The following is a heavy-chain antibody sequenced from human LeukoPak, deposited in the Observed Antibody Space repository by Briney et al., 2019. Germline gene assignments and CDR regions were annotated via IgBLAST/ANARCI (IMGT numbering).Heavy chain of an antibody. V-gene: IGHV1-2*02. CDR1: GYTFTGYY. J-gene: IGHJ5*02. D-gene: IGHD5-18*01. Sequence: ASVKVSCKASGYTFTGYYMHWVRQAPGQGLEWMGWINPNSGGTNYAQKFQGRVTMTRDTSISTACMELSRLRSDDTAVYYCARDRKWRTAMVTRTSSNWFDPWGQGTLVTVSS. CDR3: ARDRKWRTAMVTRTSSNWFDP. CDR2: INPNSGGT.